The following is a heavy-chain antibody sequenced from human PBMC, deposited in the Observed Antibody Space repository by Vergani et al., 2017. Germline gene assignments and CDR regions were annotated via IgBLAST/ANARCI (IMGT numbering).Heavy chain of an antibody. J-gene: IGHJ4*02. CDR2: INTNTGNP. CDR3: ARDLYRIGSITMVRRVPGY. CDR1: GYTFTSYA. Sequence: QVQLVQSGSELKKPGASVKVSCKASGYTFTSYAMNWVRQAPGQGLEWMGWINTNTGNPTYSQGFTGLFVFSLDTSVSTAYLQISSLKAEDTAVYYCARDLYRIGSITMVRRVPGYWGQGTLVTVSS. D-gene: IGHD3-10*01. V-gene: IGHV7-4-1*02.